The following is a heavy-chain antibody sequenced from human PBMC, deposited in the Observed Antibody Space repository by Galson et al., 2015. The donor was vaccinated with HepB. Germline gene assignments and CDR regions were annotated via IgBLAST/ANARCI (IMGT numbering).Heavy chain of an antibody. CDR2: INPNSGGT. Sequence: QSGAEVKKPGESLRISCKASGYTFTGYYIHWVRQAPGQGLEWMGWINPNSGGTNYAQNFQGRVTMTRDTSISTAYMELSRLKSNDTAVFYCARGRPTEVKRRVPNWFDPWGQGTLVTVSS. V-gene: IGHV1-2*02. D-gene: IGHD2-21*02. CDR3: ARGRPTEVKRRVPNWFDP. J-gene: IGHJ5*02. CDR1: GYTFTGYY.